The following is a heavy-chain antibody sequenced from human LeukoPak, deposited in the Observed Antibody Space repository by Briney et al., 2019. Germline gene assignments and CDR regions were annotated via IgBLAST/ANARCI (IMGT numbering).Heavy chain of an antibody. CDR2: INSDGSST. J-gene: IGHJ4*02. CDR1: GFTFSSYW. D-gene: IGHD6-6*01. Sequence: GGSLRLSCAASGFTFSSYWMHWVRQAPGKGLVWVSRINSDGSSTSYADSVKGRFTISRDNAKNTIHLQMNSLRVEDTALYYCAKEQTPYSSSSDDYWGQGTLVTVSS. V-gene: IGHV3-74*01. CDR3: AKEQTPYSSSSDDY.